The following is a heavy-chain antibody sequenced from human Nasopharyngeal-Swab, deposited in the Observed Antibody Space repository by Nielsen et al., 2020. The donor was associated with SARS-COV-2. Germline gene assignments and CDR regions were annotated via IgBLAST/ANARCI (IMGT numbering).Heavy chain of an antibody. V-gene: IGHV3-33*01. CDR3: ARVRGYQLLNDAFDI. Sequence: GESLKISCAASGFTFSSYGMHWVRQAPGKGLEWVAVIWYDGSNKYYADSVKGRFTISRDNSKNTLCLQMNSLRAEDTAVYYCARVRGYQLLNDAFDIWGQGTMVTVSS. CDR1: GFTFSSYG. J-gene: IGHJ3*02. CDR2: IWYDGSNK. D-gene: IGHD2-2*01.